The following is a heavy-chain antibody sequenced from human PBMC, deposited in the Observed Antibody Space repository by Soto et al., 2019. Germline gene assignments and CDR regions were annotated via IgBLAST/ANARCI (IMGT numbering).Heavy chain of an antibody. CDR1: GVSISDTSYY. V-gene: IGHV4-39*01. CDR2: IYFNGNT. CDR3: ARQGSD. J-gene: IGHJ4*02. Sequence: QLQLQESGPGLVKPSETLSLTCNVSGVSISDTSYYWVWIRQPPGKGLEWIGTIYFNGNTFYNPSLQRRRTISVDTSKNQISLRLTSVTAADTAVYYGARQGSDLGQGPLVAVSS.